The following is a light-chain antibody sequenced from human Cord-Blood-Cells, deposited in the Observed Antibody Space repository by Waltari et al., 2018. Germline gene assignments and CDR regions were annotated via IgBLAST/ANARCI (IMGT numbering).Light chain of an antibody. CDR2: EDN. CDR3: QSYDSSNVV. CDR1: SGSIASNY. V-gene: IGLV6-57*01. Sequence: NFMLTQPHSVSESPGKTVTISCTRSSGSIASNYVQWYQQRPGSSPTPVIYEDNQRPSGIPDRFSGSNATSANSASLTSSGLKTEYEADYYGQSYDSSNVVFGGGTKLTVL. J-gene: IGLJ2*01.